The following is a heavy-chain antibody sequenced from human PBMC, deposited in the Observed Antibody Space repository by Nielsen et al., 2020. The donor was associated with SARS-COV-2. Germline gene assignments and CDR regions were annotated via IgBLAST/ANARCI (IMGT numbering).Heavy chain of an antibody. V-gene: IGHV4-39*01. J-gene: IGHJ6*02. D-gene: IGHD3-3*01. Sequence: SETLSLTCTVSGGSISSYYWGWIRQPPGKGLEWIGSIYYSGSTYYNPSLKSRVTISVDTSKNQFSLKLSSVTAADTAVYYCARRYYDFWSGYYNRPYYGMDVWGQGATVTVSS. CDR1: GGSISSYY. CDR3: ARRYYDFWSGYYNRPYYGMDV. CDR2: IYYSGST.